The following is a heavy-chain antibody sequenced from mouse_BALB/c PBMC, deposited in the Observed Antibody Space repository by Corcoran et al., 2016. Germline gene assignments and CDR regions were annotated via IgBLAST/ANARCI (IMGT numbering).Heavy chain of an antibody. J-gene: IGHJ3*01. D-gene: IGHD1-1*01. V-gene: IGHV14-3*02. Sequence: EVQLQQSGAELVKPGASVKLSCTASGFNITDTYLHWVKQRPEQGLEVIGRIDPANGNTKYDPKFQGKATITADTSTNTAYLQLSSLTSEDTAVYYFAHNSLMTTGVPGYWGQGILVAVSA. CDR1: GFNITDTY. CDR2: IDPANGNT. CDR3: AHNSLMTTGVPGY.